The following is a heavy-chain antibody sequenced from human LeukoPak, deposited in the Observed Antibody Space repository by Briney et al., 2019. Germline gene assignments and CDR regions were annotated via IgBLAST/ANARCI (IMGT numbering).Heavy chain of an antibody. V-gene: IGHV1-2*02. J-gene: IGHJ4*02. CDR3: ARVLEWELLRLDY. D-gene: IGHD1-26*01. Sequence: APVKVSCKASGYTFTGYYMHWVRQAPGQGLEWMGWINPNSGGTNYAQKFQGRVTMTRDTSISTAYMELSRLRSDDTAVYYCARVLEWELLRLDYWGQGTLVTVSS. CDR2: INPNSGGT. CDR1: GYTFTGYY.